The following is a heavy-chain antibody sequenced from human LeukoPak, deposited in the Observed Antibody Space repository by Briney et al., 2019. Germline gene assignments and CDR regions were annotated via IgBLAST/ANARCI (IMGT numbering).Heavy chain of an antibody. Sequence: PGGSLRLSCAASGFTFSSYSMNWVRQAPGKGLEWVSSISSSSSYIYYADSVKGRFTISRDNAKNSLYLQMNSLRAEDTAVYYCAREGYSYAESYFDCWGQGTLVTVSS. V-gene: IGHV3-21*01. J-gene: IGHJ4*02. CDR1: GFTFSSYS. CDR2: ISSSSSYI. CDR3: AREGYSYAESYFDC. D-gene: IGHD5-18*01.